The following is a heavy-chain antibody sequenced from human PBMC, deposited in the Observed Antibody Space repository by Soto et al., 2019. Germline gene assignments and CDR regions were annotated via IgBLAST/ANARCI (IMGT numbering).Heavy chain of an antibody. V-gene: IGHV4-39*01. CDR1: GGSISSSSYY. Sequence: PSETLSLTCTVSGGSISSSSYYWGWIRQPPGKGLEWIGSIYYSGSTYYNPSLKSRFTISVDTSKNQFSLKLSSVTAADTAVYYCARHIKGVRGVITRKYYFDYWGQGTLVTVSS. D-gene: IGHD3-10*01. CDR2: IYYSGST. CDR3: ARHIKGVRGVITRKYYFDY. J-gene: IGHJ4*02.